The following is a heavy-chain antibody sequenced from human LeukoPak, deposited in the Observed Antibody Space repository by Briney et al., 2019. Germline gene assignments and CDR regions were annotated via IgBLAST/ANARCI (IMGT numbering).Heavy chain of an antibody. Sequence: GGSLRLSCAASGFTFSSYGMNWVRQAPGKGLEWVSSISSSSSYIYYTDSVKGRFTISRDNAKKSLYLQMNSLRAEDTAVYYCARVGGITLALAPSPFPDYNYYYMDVWGKGTTVTVSS. D-gene: IGHD3-10*01. CDR3: ARVGGITLALAPSPFPDYNYYYMDV. J-gene: IGHJ6*03. CDR2: ISSSSSYI. V-gene: IGHV3-21*01. CDR1: GFTFSSYG.